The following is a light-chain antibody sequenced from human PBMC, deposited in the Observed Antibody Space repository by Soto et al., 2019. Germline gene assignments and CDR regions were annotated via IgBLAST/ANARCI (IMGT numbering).Light chain of an antibody. J-gene: IGLJ3*02. Sequence: QLVLTQSPSASASLGASVNLTCTLSSGHSTYAIAWHQQQPEKGPRYLMKLNSDGSHSKGDGIPDRFSGSNSGAERYLTISSLQSEDEADYYCQTWGTGIRVFGGGTKLTVL. V-gene: IGLV4-69*01. CDR2: LNSDGSH. CDR3: QTWGTGIRV. CDR1: SGHSTYA.